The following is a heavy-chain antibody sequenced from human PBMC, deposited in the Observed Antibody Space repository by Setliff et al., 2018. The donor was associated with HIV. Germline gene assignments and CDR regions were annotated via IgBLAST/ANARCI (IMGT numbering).Heavy chain of an antibody. CDR2: IYHTGIT. D-gene: IGHD3-10*01. CDR3: ARLSGGMVPNY. V-gene: IGHV4-39*01. J-gene: IGHJ4*02. CDR1: GGSITRTPYY. Sequence: PSETLSLTCTVSGGSITRTPYYWGWIRQPPGKGLEWIGSIYHTGITYDNPSLKGRVTISVDTSKNQISLRLSSVTAADTAVYYCARLSGGMVPNYWGQGTLVTVSS.